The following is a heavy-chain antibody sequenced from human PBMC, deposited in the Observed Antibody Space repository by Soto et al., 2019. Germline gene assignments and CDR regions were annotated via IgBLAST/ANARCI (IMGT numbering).Heavy chain of an antibody. D-gene: IGHD6-6*01. CDR2: IFTSGNT. CDR1: GGSMNYYY. J-gene: IGHJ6*02. V-gene: IGHV4-4*07. Sequence: SETLSLNCTVSGGSMNYYYWSWIRQPAGKGLEWIGRIFTSGNTNYNPSLRSRLTMSVDTSTNQVSLRLTSVTAADTAVYYCASGRLVSRYYGLDVWGQGTTVTVSS. CDR3: ASGRLVSRYYGLDV.